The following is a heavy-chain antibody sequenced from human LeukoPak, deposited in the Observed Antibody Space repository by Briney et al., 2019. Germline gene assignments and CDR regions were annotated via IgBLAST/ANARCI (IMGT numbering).Heavy chain of an antibody. CDR2: VTGTGGNT. CDR1: GFTLDSYA. D-gene: IGHD3-10*01. CDR3: AKVHGSGSYRFDF. Sequence: PGGSLRLSCEGSGFTLDSYAMSRVLQSPGKGLEWVSAVTGTGGNTYHAHSVKDRFTISRDNSKNTVYLQMNSLRAEDTAIYYCAKVHGSGSYRFDFWGQGTLVTVSS. V-gene: IGHV3-23*01. J-gene: IGHJ4*02.